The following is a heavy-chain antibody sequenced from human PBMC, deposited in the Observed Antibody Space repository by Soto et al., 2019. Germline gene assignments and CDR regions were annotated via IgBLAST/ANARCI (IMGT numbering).Heavy chain of an antibody. Sequence: SETLSLTCTVSGGSISGYYWNWIRQPPGKGLEWIGYIYDSGSTNYNPSLKSRVTISVDTSKNQFSLKLTSVTAADTAVYYCAAPPRYWGQGTLVTVSS. J-gene: IGHJ4*02. CDR1: GGSISGYY. D-gene: IGHD6-6*01. CDR3: AAPPRY. V-gene: IGHV4-59*01. CDR2: IYDSGST.